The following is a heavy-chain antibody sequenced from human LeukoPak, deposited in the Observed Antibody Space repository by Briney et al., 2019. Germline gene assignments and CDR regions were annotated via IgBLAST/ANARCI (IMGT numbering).Heavy chain of an antibody. CDR1: GFTFSSYA. CDR2: ISYDGSNK. Sequence: GGSLRLSCAASGFTFSSYAMHWVRQAPGKGLEWVAVISYDGSNKYYADSVKGRFTISRDNSKNTLYLQMNRLRSEDTAVYYWAREGAIAVGATLDYWGQGTLVTVSS. CDR3: AREGAIAVGATLDY. D-gene: IGHD1-26*01. J-gene: IGHJ4*02. V-gene: IGHV3-30-3*01.